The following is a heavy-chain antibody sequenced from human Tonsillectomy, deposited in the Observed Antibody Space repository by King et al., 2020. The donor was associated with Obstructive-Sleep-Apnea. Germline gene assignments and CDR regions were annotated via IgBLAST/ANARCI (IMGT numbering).Heavy chain of an antibody. J-gene: IGHJ3*02. CDR2: IKQDGSEK. Sequence: VQLVESGGGLVQPGGSLRLSCAASGFTFSSYWMSWVRQAPGKGLEWVANIKQDGSEKYYVDSGKGRFTISRDNAKNSLYLQMNSLRAEDTAVYYCARDRYGGYYNEDAFDIWGQGTMVTVSS. CDR3: ARDRYGGYYNEDAFDI. CDR1: GFTFSSYW. D-gene: IGHD3-22*01. V-gene: IGHV3-7*01.